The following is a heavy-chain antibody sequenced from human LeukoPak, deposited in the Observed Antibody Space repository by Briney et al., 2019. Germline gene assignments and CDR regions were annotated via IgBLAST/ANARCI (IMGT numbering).Heavy chain of an antibody. CDR3: ARHGASSNWFDP. Sequence: SETLSLTCTVSGGSISSSNYYWGWIRQPPGKGLEWIGNIYNSGNTYYSPSLKSRVTISVDPSKNQFSLKLTSVTAADTAVYYCARHGASSNWFDPWGQGTLVTVSS. CDR2: IYNSGNT. V-gene: IGHV4-39*01. J-gene: IGHJ5*02. CDR1: GGSISSSNYY. D-gene: IGHD1-26*01.